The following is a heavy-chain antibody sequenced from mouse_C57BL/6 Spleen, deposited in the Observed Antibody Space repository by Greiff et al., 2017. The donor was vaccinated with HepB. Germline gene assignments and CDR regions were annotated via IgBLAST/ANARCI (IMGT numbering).Heavy chain of an antibody. CDR1: GYTFTSYW. CDR3: ARGGRDGLWDY. CDR2: INPSSGYT. D-gene: IGHD2-3*01. Sequence: VQLQQSGAELAKPGASVKLSCKASGYTFTSYWMHWVKQRPGQGLEWIGYINPSSGYTKYNQKFKDKARLTADNSSSTASMQLGSLTYEDSAVYYCARGGRDGLWDYWGQGTTLTVSS. V-gene: IGHV1-7*01. J-gene: IGHJ2*01.